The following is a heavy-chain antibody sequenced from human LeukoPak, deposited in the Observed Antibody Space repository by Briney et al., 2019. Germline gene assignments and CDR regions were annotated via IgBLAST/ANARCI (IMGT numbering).Heavy chain of an antibody. D-gene: IGHD3-10*01. CDR3: ASGVYYYGSGSYFDY. J-gene: IGHJ4*02. V-gene: IGHV5-51*01. CDR2: IYPGDSDT. CDR1: GYSFTSYW. Sequence: GESLKISCKGSGYSFTSYWIGWVRQMPGKGLGWMGIIYPGDSDTRYSPSFQGQVTISADKSISTAYLQWSSLKASDTAMYYCASGVYYYGSGSYFDYWGQGTLVTVSS.